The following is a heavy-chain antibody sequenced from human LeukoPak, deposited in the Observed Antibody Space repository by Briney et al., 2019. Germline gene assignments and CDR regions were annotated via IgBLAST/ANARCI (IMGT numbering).Heavy chain of an antibody. CDR3: ARGPPKAYCGGDCYKHDY. J-gene: IGHJ4*02. CDR1: GYTFTSYG. V-gene: IGHV1-18*01. D-gene: IGHD2-21*02. CDR2: ISAYNGNT. Sequence: ASVKVSCKASGYTFTSYGISWVRQAPGQGLEWMGWISAYNGNTNYAQKLQGRVTMTTDTSTSTAYMELRSLRSDDTAVYYCARGPPKAYCGGDCYKHDYWGQGTLVTVSS.